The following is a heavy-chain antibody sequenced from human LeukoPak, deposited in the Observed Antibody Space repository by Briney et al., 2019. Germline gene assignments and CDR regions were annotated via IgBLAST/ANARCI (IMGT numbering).Heavy chain of an antibody. CDR3: GKDIQPGGMDV. CDR2: IIPTLGIA. J-gene: IGHJ6*02. V-gene: IGHV1-69*04. Sequence: SVKVSCKASGGTFSSYAISWVRQAPGQGLEWMGRIIPTLGIANYAQKFQGRVTITADKSTSTAYMELSSLRSEDTAVYYCGKDIQPGGMDVWGQGTTVTVSS. D-gene: IGHD2-21*01. CDR1: GGTFSSYA.